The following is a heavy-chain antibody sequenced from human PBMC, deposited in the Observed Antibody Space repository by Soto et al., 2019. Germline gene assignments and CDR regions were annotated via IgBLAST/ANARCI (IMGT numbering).Heavy chain of an antibody. V-gene: IGHV1-2*04. CDR1: GYTFTGYY. CDR2: INPNSGGT. Sequence: ASVKVSCKASGYTFTGYYMHWVRQAPGQGLEWMGWINPNSGGTNYAQKFQGWVTMTRDTSISTAYMELSRLRSDDTAVYYCARGHDSDPHNGYCSSTSCYANYYYYMDVWGKGTTVTVSS. CDR3: ARGHDSDPHNGYCSSTSCYANYYYYMDV. D-gene: IGHD2-2*03. J-gene: IGHJ6*03.